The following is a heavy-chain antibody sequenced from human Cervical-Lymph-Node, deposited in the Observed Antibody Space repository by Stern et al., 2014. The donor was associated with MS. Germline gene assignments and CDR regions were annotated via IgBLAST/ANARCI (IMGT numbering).Heavy chain of an antibody. J-gene: IGHJ4*02. CDR2: INPNNGGT. CDR3: ARLITSDTPGDY. D-gene: IGHD1-20*01. Sequence: QLVQSGAEVKKPGASVKVSCKASGYTFTGYYLHWVRQAPGQGLEWMGWINPNNGGTNYSEKFRGRVTMTRDTSISTAYMELSRLKSDDTAVYYCARLITSDTPGDYWGQGTLVIVSS. V-gene: IGHV1-2*02. CDR1: GYTFTGYY.